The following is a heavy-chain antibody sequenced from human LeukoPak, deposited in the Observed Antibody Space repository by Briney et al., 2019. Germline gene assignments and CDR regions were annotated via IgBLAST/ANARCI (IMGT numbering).Heavy chain of an antibody. V-gene: IGHV4-59*01. D-gene: IGHD3-22*01. CDR3: TREGYGSSGYYLDY. Sequence: LSETLSLTCTVSGGSISGYYWSWFRQPPGKGLEWIGYIHSSGTTEYNPSLESRITTSVDTSKNQVSLKLSSVTVADTAFYYCTREGYGSSGYYLDYWGQGTLVTVSS. J-gene: IGHJ4*02. CDR1: GGSISGYY. CDR2: IHSSGTT.